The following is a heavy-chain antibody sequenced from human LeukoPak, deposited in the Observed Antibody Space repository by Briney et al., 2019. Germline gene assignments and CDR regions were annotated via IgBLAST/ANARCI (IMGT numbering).Heavy chain of an antibody. Sequence: SETLSLTCTVSGGSISGSYWNWIRQPPGKGLEWIAYMYNSGSTNYNPSLKSRVTISIDTSKNQFSLKLSSLTAADTAIYYCARGIESYGDYGYWGQGILVTVSS. J-gene: IGHJ4*02. CDR2: MYNSGST. D-gene: IGHD4-17*01. V-gene: IGHV4-59*01. CDR3: ARGIESYGDYGY. CDR1: GGSISGSY.